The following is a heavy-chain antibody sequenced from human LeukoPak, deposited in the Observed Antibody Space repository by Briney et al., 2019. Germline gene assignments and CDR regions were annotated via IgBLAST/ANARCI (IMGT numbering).Heavy chain of an antibody. D-gene: IGHD3-16*01. Sequence: PGGSLRLSCAASGFTFSSYEMNWVRQAPGKGLEWVSYISSSDYTMYYADSVKGRFTISRDNAKNSLYLQMNSLRDEDTAVYYCARDYTYASDIWGQGTMVTVSS. CDR1: GFTFSSYE. CDR3: ARDYTYASDI. V-gene: IGHV3-48*03. CDR2: ISSSDYTM. J-gene: IGHJ3*02.